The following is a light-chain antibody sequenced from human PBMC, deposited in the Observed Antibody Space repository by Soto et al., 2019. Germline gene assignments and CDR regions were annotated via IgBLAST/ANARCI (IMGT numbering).Light chain of an antibody. V-gene: IGLV4-69*01. CDR1: SGHSSYA. J-gene: IGLJ2*01. CDR2: LNSDGSH. CDR3: QTGGTGVV. Sequence: QSVLTQSPSASASLGASVKLTCTLSSGHSSYAIAWHQQQPEKGPRYLMKLNSDGSHSKGDGIPDRFSGSSSGAERYLTISSLQSEDEADYYCQTGGTGVVLGGGTKLTVL.